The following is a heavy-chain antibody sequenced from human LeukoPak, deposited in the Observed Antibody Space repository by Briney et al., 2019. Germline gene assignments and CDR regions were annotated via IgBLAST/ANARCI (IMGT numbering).Heavy chain of an antibody. CDR3: ATRSFRWRVYDY. CDR1: GGSFSGDY. Sequence: PSETLSLTCAVYGGSFSGDYLTWIRQSPGKGLEWIGEVNHSGSTNYNPSLKSRVTISVDTSKNQFSLKLNSVTAADTAVYYCATRSFRWRVYDYWGQGTPVTVSS. D-gene: IGHD3-16*02. J-gene: IGHJ4*02. CDR2: VNHSGST. V-gene: IGHV4-34*01.